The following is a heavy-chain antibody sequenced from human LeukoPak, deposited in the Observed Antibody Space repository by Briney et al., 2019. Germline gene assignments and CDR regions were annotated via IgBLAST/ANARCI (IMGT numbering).Heavy chain of an antibody. V-gene: IGHV3-30*02. CDR3: VKARIQLWPGGFDY. CDR2: IRYDGSNK. Sequence: GSLRLSCAASGFSFSSYGMHWVRQSPGKGLEWVAFIRYDGSNKYYADSVRGRFTISRDNSRNTLFLQVNTLRVEDTAIYYCVKARIQLWPGGFDYWGQGTLVTVSS. D-gene: IGHD5-18*01. J-gene: IGHJ4*02. CDR1: GFSFSSYG.